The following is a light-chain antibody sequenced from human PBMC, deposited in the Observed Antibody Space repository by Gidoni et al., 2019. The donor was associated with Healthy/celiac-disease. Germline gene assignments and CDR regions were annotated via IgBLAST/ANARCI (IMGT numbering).Light chain of an antibody. Sequence: EIVMTQSPATLSVSPGERATLSFRASQRASSNLSWYQQKTGQAPRLPLSCASTRATGIPARFNGSGSGTEFTHTISSLQAEDFAIYFCQQYNNWPPWTFGQGTKVEIK. CDR2: CAS. V-gene: IGKV3-15*01. CDR1: QRASSN. CDR3: QQYNNWPPWT. J-gene: IGKJ1*01.